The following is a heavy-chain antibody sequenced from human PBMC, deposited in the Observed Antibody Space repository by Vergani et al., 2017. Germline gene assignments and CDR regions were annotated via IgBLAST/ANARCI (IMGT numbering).Heavy chain of an antibody. J-gene: IGHJ6*02. D-gene: IGHD6-6*01. CDR3: ATYPVYSSSSYYYYGMDV. CDR1: GYTLTELS. CDR2: FDPEDGET. V-gene: IGHV1-24*01. Sequence: QVQLVQSGAEVQKPGASVKVSCKVSGYTLTELSMHWVRQAPGKGLEWMGGFDPEDGETIYAQKFQGRVTMTEDTSTDTAYMELSSLRSEDTAVYYCATYPVYSSSSYYYYGMDVWGQGTTVTVSS.